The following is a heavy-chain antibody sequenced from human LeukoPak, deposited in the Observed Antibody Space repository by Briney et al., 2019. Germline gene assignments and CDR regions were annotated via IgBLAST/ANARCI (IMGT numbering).Heavy chain of an antibody. J-gene: IGHJ6*03. CDR2: ISYDGSNK. CDR3: AKDQWLVDYYYYYYMDV. CDR1: GFTFSSYG. Sequence: PGGSLRLSCAASGFTFSSYGMHWVRQAPGKGLEWVAVISYDGSNKYYADSVKGRFTISRDNSRNTLYLQMNSLRAEDTAVYYCAKDQWLVDYYYYYYMDVWGKGTTVTISS. V-gene: IGHV3-30*18. D-gene: IGHD6-19*01.